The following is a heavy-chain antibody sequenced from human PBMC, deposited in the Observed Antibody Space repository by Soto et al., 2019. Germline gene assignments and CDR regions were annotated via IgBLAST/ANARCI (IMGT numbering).Heavy chain of an antibody. J-gene: IGHJ5*02. D-gene: IGHD3-3*01. CDR1: GGTFSSYT. V-gene: IGHV1-69*02. Sequence: GASVKVSCKASGGTFSSYTISWVRQAPGQGLEWMGRIIPILGIANYAQKFQGRVTITADKSTSTAYMELSSLRSEDTAVYYCARHDTIFGVAQGGFDPWGQGTLVTVSS. CDR3: ARHDTIFGVAQGGFDP. CDR2: IIPILGIA.